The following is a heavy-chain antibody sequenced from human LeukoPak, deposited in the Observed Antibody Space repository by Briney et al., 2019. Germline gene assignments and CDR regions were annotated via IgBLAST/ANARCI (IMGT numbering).Heavy chain of an antibody. CDR1: GGTFSSYA. Sequence: SVKVSCKASGGTFSSYAISWVRQAPGQGLEWMGRIIPILGIANYAQKFQGRVTMTRDTSTSTVYMELSSLRSEDTAVYYCARGLRLYCSSTSCFTPFDYWGQGTLVTVSS. V-gene: IGHV1-69*04. J-gene: IGHJ4*02. CDR3: ARGLRLYCSSTSCFTPFDY. CDR2: IIPILGIA. D-gene: IGHD2-2*01.